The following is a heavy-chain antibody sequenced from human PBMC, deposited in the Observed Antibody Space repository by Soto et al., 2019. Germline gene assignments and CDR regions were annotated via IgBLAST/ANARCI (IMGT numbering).Heavy chain of an antibody. Sequence: SETLSLTCTVSGGSVSRGTYYWSWIRQPPGKGLEWIGYIYYSGSTNYNPSLKSRVTISVDTSKNQFSLKLSSVTAADTAVYYCASIEPTVTTDYYYGMDVWGQGTTVTVSS. J-gene: IGHJ6*02. CDR3: ASIEPTVTTDYYYGMDV. CDR1: GGSVSRGTYY. D-gene: IGHD4-17*01. V-gene: IGHV4-61*01. CDR2: IYYSGST.